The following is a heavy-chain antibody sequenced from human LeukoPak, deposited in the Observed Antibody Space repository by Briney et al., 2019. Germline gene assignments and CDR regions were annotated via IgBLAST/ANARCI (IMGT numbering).Heavy chain of an antibody. CDR1: GASISSGGYY. V-gene: IGHV4-31*03. D-gene: IGHD2-15*01. J-gene: IGHJ4*02. CDR2: IYYVGST. Sequence: SETLSLTCTVSGASISSGGYYWTWFRQPPGKGLKWIGYIYYVGSTYYNPSLKSRVTISVDTSKNQFSLKLSSVTAADTAVYYCARVSCSGGSCYLFSPEDFDYWGQGTLVTVSS. CDR3: ARVSCSGGSCYLFSPEDFDY.